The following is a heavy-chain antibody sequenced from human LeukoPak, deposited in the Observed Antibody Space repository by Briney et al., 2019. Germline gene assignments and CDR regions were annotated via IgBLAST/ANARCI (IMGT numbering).Heavy chain of an antibody. V-gene: IGHV4-59*01. CDR3: ARDSRTVTATYRRYYGMDV. Sequence: SETLSLTCTVSGGSISSYYWSWIRQPPGKGLEWIGYIYYSGNTNYNPSLKSRVTISVDTSKNQFSLKLSSVTAADTAVYYCARDSRTVTATYRRYYGMDVWGQGTTVTVSS. D-gene: IGHD4-17*01. CDR2: IYYSGNT. CDR1: GGSISSYY. J-gene: IGHJ6*02.